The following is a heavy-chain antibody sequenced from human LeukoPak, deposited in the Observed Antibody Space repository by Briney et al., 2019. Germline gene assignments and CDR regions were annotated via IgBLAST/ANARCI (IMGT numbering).Heavy chain of an antibody. J-gene: IGHJ4*02. CDR1: GYTFTSYG. CDR2: ISAYNGST. Sequence: ASVKVSCKASGYTFTSYGISWVRQAPGQGLEWMGWISAYNGSTNYAQKLQGRVTMTTDTSTSTAYMELRSLRSDDTAVYYCARGFGSYYDSSGSSDYWGQGTLVTVSS. CDR3: ARGFGSYYDSSGSSDY. V-gene: IGHV1-18*01. D-gene: IGHD3-22*01.